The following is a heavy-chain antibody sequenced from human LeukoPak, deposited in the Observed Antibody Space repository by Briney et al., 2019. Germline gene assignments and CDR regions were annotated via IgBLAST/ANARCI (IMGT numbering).Heavy chain of an antibody. V-gene: IGHV4-34*01. D-gene: IGHD3-22*01. CDR2: INHSGST. J-gene: IGHJ4*02. Sequence: RTSETLSLTCAVYGGSFSGYYWSWIRQPPGKGLEWIGEINHSGSTNYNPSLKSRVTISVDTSKNQFSLKLSSVTAADTAVYYCASRSSGYDYWGQGTLVTVSS. CDR3: ASRSSGYDY. CDR1: GGSFSGYY.